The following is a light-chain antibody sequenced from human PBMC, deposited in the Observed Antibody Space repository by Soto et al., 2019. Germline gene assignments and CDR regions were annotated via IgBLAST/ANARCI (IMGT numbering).Light chain of an antibody. CDR3: SSFTSTTTPVV. V-gene: IGLV2-14*03. Sequence: SVLTQPASISGSPGQSITLSCTGTSSDVGGYNSVAWYQQRPGKAPKLIIFDVVSRPSGISDRFSGSKSGSTASLTISGLQPEDEADYYCSSFTSTTTPVVFSGGTQLTVL. CDR1: SSDVGGYNS. J-gene: IGLJ2*01. CDR2: DVV.